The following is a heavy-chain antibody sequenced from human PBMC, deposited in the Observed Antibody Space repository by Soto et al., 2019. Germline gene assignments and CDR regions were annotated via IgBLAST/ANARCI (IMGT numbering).Heavy chain of an antibody. CDR3: ARDQESYDFWSGYTPHYYIDV. CDR2: TYYRSKWYN. CDR1: GDSVSSNSAA. J-gene: IGHJ6*03. Sequence: SQTLSLTCAISGDSVSSNSAAWNWIRQSQSKGLEWLGRTYYRSKWYNDYTVSVKSRITINPDTSKNQFSLQLNSVTPEDTAVYYCARDQESYDFWSGYTPHYYIDVWGKGTTVTVSS. V-gene: IGHV6-1*01. D-gene: IGHD3-3*01.